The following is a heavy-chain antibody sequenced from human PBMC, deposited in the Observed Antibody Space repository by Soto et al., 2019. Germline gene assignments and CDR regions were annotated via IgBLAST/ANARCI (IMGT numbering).Heavy chain of an antibody. V-gene: IGHV5-51*01. CDR1: GYTFTNYW. CDR2: IYPGDSNT. Sequence: GESLKISCKGSGYTFTNYWIDWVRQMPGKGLEWMGIIYPGDSNTKYSPSFQGQVTISADKSTSTAFLQWSTLKASDTAMYYCARHLGSPGYYSGMDVWGQGTTVTVSS. D-gene: IGHD6-13*01. CDR3: ARHLGSPGYYSGMDV. J-gene: IGHJ6*02.